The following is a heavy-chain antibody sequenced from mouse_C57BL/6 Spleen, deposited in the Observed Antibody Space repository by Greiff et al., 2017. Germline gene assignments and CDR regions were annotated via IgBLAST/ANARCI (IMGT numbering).Heavy chain of an antibody. CDR1: GYSFTGYY. Sequence: EVQLQQSGPELVKPGASVKISCKASGYSFTGYYMNWVKQSPEKSLEWIGEINPSTGGTTYNQKFKAKATLTVDKSSSTAYMQLKSLTSEDSAVYYCARSNGNYGRYFDVWGTGTTVTVSS. D-gene: IGHD2-1*01. V-gene: IGHV1-42*01. CDR2: INPSTGGT. CDR3: ARSNGNYGRYFDV. J-gene: IGHJ1*03.